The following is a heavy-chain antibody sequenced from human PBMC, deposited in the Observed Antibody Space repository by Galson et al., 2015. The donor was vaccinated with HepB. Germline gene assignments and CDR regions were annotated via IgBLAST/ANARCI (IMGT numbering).Heavy chain of an antibody. CDR3: ARDNRYCGGDCFSIGFDY. CDR1: GGSISSGTYY. Sequence: TLSLTCAVSGGSISSGTYYWSWIRQPPGKGLEWIGYISHSRRTYYNPSLRSRVAMSVDRSRNQFFLKISSVTAADTAVYFCARDNRYCGGDCFSIGFDYWGQGIPVTVSS. CDR2: ISHSRRT. V-gene: IGHV4-30-2*01. J-gene: IGHJ4*02. D-gene: IGHD2-21*01.